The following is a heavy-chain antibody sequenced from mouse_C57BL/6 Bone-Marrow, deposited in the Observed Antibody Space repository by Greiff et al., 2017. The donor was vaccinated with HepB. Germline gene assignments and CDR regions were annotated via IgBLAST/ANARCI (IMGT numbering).Heavy chain of an antibody. J-gene: IGHJ3*01. D-gene: IGHD2-5*01. CDR2: IYPGSGST. CDR3: ARSGIYYSILWFAY. V-gene: IGHV1-55*01. CDR1: GYTFTSYW. Sequence: QVQLQQPGAELVKPGASVKMSCKASGYTFTSYWITWVKQRPGQGLEWIGDIYPGSGSTNYNEKFKSKATLTVDTSSSTAYMQLSSLTSEDSAVYYCARSGIYYSILWFAYWGQGTLVTVSA.